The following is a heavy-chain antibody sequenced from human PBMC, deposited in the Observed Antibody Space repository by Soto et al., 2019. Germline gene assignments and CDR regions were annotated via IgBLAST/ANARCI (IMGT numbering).Heavy chain of an antibody. CDR1: GGSISSYY. Sequence: PSETLSLTCTVSGGSISSYYWSWIRQPPGKGLEWIGYIYYSGSTNYNPSLKSRVTISVDTSKNQFSLKLSSVTAADTAVYYCARERRGYSYGFDAFDIWGQGTMVTVSS. CDR3: ARERRGYSYGFDAFDI. V-gene: IGHV4-59*01. J-gene: IGHJ3*02. D-gene: IGHD5-18*01. CDR2: IYYSGST.